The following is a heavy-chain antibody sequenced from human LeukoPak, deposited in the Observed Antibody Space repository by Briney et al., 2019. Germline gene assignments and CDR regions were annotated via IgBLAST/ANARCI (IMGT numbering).Heavy chain of an antibody. CDR2: IYAGNSET. CDR3: ARLLSGFHV. V-gene: IGHV5-51*01. Sequence: IGWVRQMPGKGLEWMGIIYAGNSETRYSPYFQGQVTISADESISTVCLHWNSLRASDTATYYCARLLSGFHVWGQGTMVTVSA. D-gene: IGHD3-16*02. J-gene: IGHJ3*01.